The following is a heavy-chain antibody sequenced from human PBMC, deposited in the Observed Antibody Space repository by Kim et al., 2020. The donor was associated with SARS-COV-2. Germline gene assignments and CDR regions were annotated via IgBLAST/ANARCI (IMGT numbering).Heavy chain of an antibody. CDR3: ARAMKCSGGSCYSEDY. J-gene: IGHJ4*02. Sequence: SLKSRVTISVDTSKNQFSLKLSSVTAADTAVYYCARAMKCSGGSCYSEDYWGQGTLVTVSS. D-gene: IGHD2-15*01. V-gene: IGHV4-31*02.